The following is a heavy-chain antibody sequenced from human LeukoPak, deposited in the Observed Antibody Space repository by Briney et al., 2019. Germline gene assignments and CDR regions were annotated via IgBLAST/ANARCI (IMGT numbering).Heavy chain of an antibody. CDR1: GFTFSSYS. V-gene: IGHV3-48*01. CDR2: ISSSSSTI. J-gene: IGHJ4*02. D-gene: IGHD3-22*01. CDR3: ARDSSHESELYYYDSSGYYYLYYFDY. Sequence: GGSLRLSCAASGFTFSSYSMNWVRQAPGKGLEWVSYISSSSSTIYYADSVKGRFTISRDNAKNSLYLQMNSLRAEDTAAYYCARDSSHESELYYYDSSGYYYLYYFDYWGQGTLVTVSS.